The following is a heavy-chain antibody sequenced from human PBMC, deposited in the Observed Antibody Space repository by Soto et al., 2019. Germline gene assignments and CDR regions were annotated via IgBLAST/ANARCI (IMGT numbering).Heavy chain of an antibody. Sequence: GGSLRLSCAASGFTFSSYGMHWFRQAPGKGLEWVAVISYDGSNKYYADSVKGRFTIPRDNSKNTLYLQMNSLRAEDTAVYYCAKEPGFRYFDYWGQGTLVTVSS. V-gene: IGHV3-30*18. CDR1: GFTFSSYG. J-gene: IGHJ4*02. CDR3: AKEPGFRYFDY. CDR2: ISYDGSNK. D-gene: IGHD3-10*01.